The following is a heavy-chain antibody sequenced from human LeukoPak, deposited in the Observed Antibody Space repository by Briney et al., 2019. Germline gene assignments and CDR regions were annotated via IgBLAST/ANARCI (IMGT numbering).Heavy chain of an antibody. Sequence: PGGSLRLSCAASGFTVSSNCMSWVRQAPGKGLEWVSVIYSGGNTYYADSVKGRFTIFRDNSKNTLYLQMNSLRAEDTAVYYCARSDSYDAFDIWGQGTMVTVSS. D-gene: IGHD2-15*01. CDR2: IYSGGNT. CDR3: ARSDSYDAFDI. CDR1: GFTVSSNC. J-gene: IGHJ3*02. V-gene: IGHV3-53*01.